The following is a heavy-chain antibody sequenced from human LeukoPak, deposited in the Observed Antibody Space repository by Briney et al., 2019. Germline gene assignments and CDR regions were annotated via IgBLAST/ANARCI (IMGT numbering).Heavy chain of an antibody. J-gene: IGHJ5*02. D-gene: IGHD3-22*01. CDR1: GGSISSSSYY. Sequence: PSETLSLTCTVSGGSISSSSYYWGWIRQPPGKGLEWIGSIYYSGSTYYNPSLKSRVTISVDTSKNQFSLKLSSVTAADTAMYYCAKYDSSRFDPWGQGTLVTVSS. CDR2: IYYSGST. CDR3: AKYDSSRFDP. V-gene: IGHV4-39*07.